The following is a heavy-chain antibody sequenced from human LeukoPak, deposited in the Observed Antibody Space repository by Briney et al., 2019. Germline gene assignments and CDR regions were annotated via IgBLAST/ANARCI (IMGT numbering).Heavy chain of an antibody. J-gene: IGHJ4*02. CDR2: IWYDGSNK. Sequence: PGGSLRLSCAASGFTFSNYGMHWVRQAPGKGLECVAVIWYDGSNKYYADSVKGRFTISRDNSKNTLYLQMNSLRAEDTAVYYCTRDFSGYTYGPDCWGQGTLVTVSS. CDR3: TRDFSGYTYGPDC. CDR1: GFTFSNYG. D-gene: IGHD5-18*01. V-gene: IGHV3-33*01.